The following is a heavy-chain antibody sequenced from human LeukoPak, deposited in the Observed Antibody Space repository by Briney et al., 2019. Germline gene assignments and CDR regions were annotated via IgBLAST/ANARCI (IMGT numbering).Heavy chain of an antibody. V-gene: IGHV3-30*03. J-gene: IGHJ4*02. D-gene: IGHD3-9*01. Sequence: PGGSLRLSCAASGFTFSSYGMHWVRQAPGKGLEWVAVISYDGSNKYYADSVKGRFTISRDNAKNSLYLQMDSLRAEDTAVYYCARDFDRSGVYHHFDVWGQGTLVTVSS. CDR3: ARDFDRSGVYHHFDV. CDR2: ISYDGSNK. CDR1: GFTFSSYG.